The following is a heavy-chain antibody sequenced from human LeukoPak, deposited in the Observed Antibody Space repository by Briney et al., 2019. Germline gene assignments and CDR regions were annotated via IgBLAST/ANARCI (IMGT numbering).Heavy chain of an antibody. CDR1: GYTFTGYY. J-gene: IGHJ4*02. V-gene: IGHV1-46*01. D-gene: IGHD3-22*01. CDR2: INPSGGST. Sequence: LWASVTVSCKASGYTFTGYYMHWVRQAPGQGLEWMGIINPSGGSTSYAQKFQGRVTMTRDMSTSTVYMELSSLRSEDTAVYYCARDMNSGLDFDYWGQGTLVTVSS. CDR3: ARDMNSGLDFDY.